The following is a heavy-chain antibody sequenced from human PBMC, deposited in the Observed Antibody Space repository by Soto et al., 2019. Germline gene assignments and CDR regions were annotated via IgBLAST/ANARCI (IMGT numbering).Heavy chain of an antibody. D-gene: IGHD4-17*01. CDR2: INPYNGNT. V-gene: IGHV1-18*01. CDR3: ARGCIAVTTHLCY. J-gene: IGHJ4*02. Sequence: GASVKVSCKASGYTFNTYGITWVRQAPGQGLEWMGWINPYNGNTKFAQKLQDRVTMTTATSTSTAYMELASLGSDDTAVYYCARGCIAVTTHLCYWGQGTLVTVSS. CDR1: GYTFNTYG.